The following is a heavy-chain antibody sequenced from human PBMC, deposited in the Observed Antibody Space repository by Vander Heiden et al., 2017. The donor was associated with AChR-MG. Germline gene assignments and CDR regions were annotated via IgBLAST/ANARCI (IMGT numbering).Heavy chain of an antibody. J-gene: IGHJ6*03. V-gene: IGHV3-33*01. CDR1: GFTFSSYG. CDR3: ARDYDILTGYYIPMDYYYYMDV. Sequence: QVQLVESGGGVVQPGRSLRLSCAASGFTFSSYGMHWVRQAPGKGLEWVAVIWYDGSNKYYADSVKGRFTISRDNSKNTLYLQMNSLRAEDTAVYYCARDYDILTGYYIPMDYYYYMDVWGKGTTVTVSS. CDR2: IWYDGSNK. D-gene: IGHD3-9*01.